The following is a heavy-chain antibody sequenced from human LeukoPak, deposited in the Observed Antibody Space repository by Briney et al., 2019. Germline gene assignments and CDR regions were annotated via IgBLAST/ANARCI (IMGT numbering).Heavy chain of an antibody. CDR1: GFTFSSYA. V-gene: IGHV3-23*01. J-gene: IGHJ4*02. D-gene: IGHD3-10*01. Sequence: GGSLRLSCAASGFTFSSYAMSWVRQAPGKGLEWVSAISGSGGSTYYADSVKGRFTISRDNSKNTLYLQMNSLRAEDTAVYYCAKAPSYGSGPYYFDYWGQGTLVTVSS. CDR2: ISGSGGST. CDR3: AKAPSYGSGPYYFDY.